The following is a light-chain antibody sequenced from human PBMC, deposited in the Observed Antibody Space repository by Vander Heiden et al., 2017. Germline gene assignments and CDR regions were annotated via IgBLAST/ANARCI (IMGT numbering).Light chain of an antibody. CDR2: WAS. CDR3: QQYYSTPWT. Sequence: DIVMMKSPESMAVSLGERATTTCKSSQSVLYSSNNKNYLAWYQQKPGQPPRLLIYWASTRDSGVPDRFSGSGSGTDFTLTISSLQAEDVAVYYCQQYYSTPWTFGQGTKVEIK. CDR1: QSVLYSSNNKNY. J-gene: IGKJ1*01. V-gene: IGKV4-1*01.